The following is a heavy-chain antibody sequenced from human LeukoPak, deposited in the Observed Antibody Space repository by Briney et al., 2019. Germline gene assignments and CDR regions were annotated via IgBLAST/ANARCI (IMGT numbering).Heavy chain of an antibody. CDR3: ARRVHYYYGMDV. Sequence: GESLRISCKGSGYSFTSYWLGWVREIRGKRLEWMGIIYPGDSATGYSPSFQGQVTISADKSISTAYLQWSSLKASDTAMYYCARRVHYYYGMDVWGQGTTVTVSS. CDR2: IYPGDSAT. J-gene: IGHJ6*02. V-gene: IGHV5-51*01. CDR1: GYSFTSYW.